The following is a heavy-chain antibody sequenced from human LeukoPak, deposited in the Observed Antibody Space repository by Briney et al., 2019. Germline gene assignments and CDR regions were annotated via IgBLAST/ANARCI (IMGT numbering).Heavy chain of an antibody. CDR2: ISTYNGNT. V-gene: IGHV1-18*01. Sequence: ASVKVSCKASGYTFTSYGISWVRQAPGQWLEWMGWISTYNGNTNYAQKLQGRVTMTTDTSTSTAYMELRSLRSDDTAVYYCARGKIEMGAFDIWGQGTMVTVSS. CDR3: ARGKIEMGAFDI. CDR1: GYTFTSYG. D-gene: IGHD5-24*01. J-gene: IGHJ3*02.